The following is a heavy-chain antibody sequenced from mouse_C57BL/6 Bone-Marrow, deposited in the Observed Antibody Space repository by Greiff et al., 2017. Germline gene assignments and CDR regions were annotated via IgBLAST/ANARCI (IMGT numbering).Heavy chain of an antibody. CDR3: ACTALFAY. CDR2: IDPEDGET. J-gene: IGHJ3*01. V-gene: IGHV14-2*01. CDR1: GFTINDYY. Sequence: VQLQQSGAELVKPGASVKLSCTASGFTINDYYMHWVKQRTEQGLEWIGRIDPEDGETKYAQNFQGKATITADTSSNTAYLQLSSLTSEDTAVYYWACTALFAYWGQGTLVTVSA.